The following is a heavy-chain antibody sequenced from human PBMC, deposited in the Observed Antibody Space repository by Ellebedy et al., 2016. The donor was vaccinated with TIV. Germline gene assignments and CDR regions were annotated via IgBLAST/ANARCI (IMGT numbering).Heavy chain of an antibody. J-gene: IGHJ4*02. Sequence: GGSLRLSCAASGFTFSGFTMNWVRQAPGKGLEWVSSISSSGTYIHNADSVKGRFIISSDNAKNSLYLQMNSLRVEDTAIYYCARPAAAYSSSWYDFDCWGQGTLVTVSS. CDR2: ISSSGTYI. V-gene: IGHV3-21*01. CDR1: GFTFSGFT. D-gene: IGHD6-13*01. CDR3: ARPAAAYSSSWYDFDC.